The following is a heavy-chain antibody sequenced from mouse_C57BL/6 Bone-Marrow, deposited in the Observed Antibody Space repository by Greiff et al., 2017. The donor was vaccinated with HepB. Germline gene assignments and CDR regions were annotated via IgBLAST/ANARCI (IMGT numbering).Heavy chain of an antibody. CDR1: GYSITSGYY. Sequence: VQLKESGPGLVKPSQSLSLTCSVTGYSITSGYYWNWIRQFPGNKLEWMGYISYDGSNNYNPSLKNRISITRDTSKNQFFLKLNSVTTEDTATYYCARGGTTVVAYYAMDYWGQGTSVTVSS. CDR3: ARGGTTVVAYYAMDY. J-gene: IGHJ4*01. CDR2: ISYDGSN. V-gene: IGHV3-6*01. D-gene: IGHD1-1*01.